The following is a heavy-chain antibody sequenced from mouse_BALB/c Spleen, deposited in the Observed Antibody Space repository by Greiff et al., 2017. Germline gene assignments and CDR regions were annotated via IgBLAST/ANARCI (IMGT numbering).Heavy chain of an antibody. CDR2: INPSTGYT. Sequence: QVQLQQSGAELAKPGASVKMSCKASGYTFTSYWMHWVKQRPGQGLEWIGYINPSTGYTEYNQKFKDKATLTADKSSSTAYMQLSSLTSEDSAVYYCARKSLMITNYFDYWGQGTTLTVSS. V-gene: IGHV1-7*01. CDR3: ARKSLMITNYFDY. D-gene: IGHD2-4*01. J-gene: IGHJ2*01. CDR1: GYTFTSYW.